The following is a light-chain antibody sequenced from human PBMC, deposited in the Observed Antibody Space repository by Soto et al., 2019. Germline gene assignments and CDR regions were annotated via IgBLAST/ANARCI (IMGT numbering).Light chain of an antibody. J-gene: IGLJ1*01. V-gene: IGLV2-14*01. Sequence: QSVLTQPASVSGSPGQSITISCTGTSSDVGGYNYVSWYQQHPGKAPKLMIYEVSNRPSGVSNRFSGSKSGNTASLTISGLQAEDEADYYCTSKTSSITYVVGNGTKVTAL. CDR2: EVS. CDR3: TSKTSSITYV. CDR1: SSDVGGYNY.